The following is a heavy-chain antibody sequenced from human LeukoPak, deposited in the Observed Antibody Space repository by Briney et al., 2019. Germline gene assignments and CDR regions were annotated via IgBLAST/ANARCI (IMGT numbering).Heavy chain of an antibody. CDR1: GGSISSSSYY. J-gene: IGHJ4*02. Sequence: KPSETLSLTCTISGGSISSSSYYWGWIRQPPGKGLEWIGSIYYSGSTYYNPSLKSRVTISVDTSKNQFSLKLSSVTAADTAVYYCATPLGYDSSGYYHLDYWGQGTLVTVSS. V-gene: IGHV4-39*07. D-gene: IGHD3-22*01. CDR3: ATPLGYDSSGYYHLDY. CDR2: IYYSGST.